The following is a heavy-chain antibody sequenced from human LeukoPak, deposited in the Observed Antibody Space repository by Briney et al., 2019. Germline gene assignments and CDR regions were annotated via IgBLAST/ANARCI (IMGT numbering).Heavy chain of an antibody. V-gene: IGHV1-18*01. D-gene: IGHD1-1*01. CDR3: ARGVGNDLEDY. J-gene: IGHJ4*02. CDR2: VTTYKGKT. Sequence: ASVKVSCKASGYIFRNYGITWVRQAPGQGLQWMGWVTTYKGKTNYAQNVQGRVAMTTDTSTYTAYMALRNLTSDDTAVYYCARGVGNDLEDYWGQGTLVTVSS. CDR1: GYIFRNYG.